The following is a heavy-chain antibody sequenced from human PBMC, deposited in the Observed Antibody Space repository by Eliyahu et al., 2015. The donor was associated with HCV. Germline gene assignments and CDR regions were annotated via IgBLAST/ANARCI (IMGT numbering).Heavy chain of an antibody. D-gene: IGHD3-22*01. V-gene: IGHV4-31*03. CDR3: ASAPYYYDSSGYYFYYYGMDV. CDR1: GXSXSSGXYY. CDR2: IYYSGST. Sequence: QVQLQESGPGLVKPSPTLSLXCTVXGXSXSSGXYYXSWIRQHPGKGLEWIGYIYYSGSTYYNPSLKSRVTISVDTSKNQFSLKLSSVTAADTAVYYCASAPYYYDSSGYYFYYYGMDVWGQGTTVTVSS. J-gene: IGHJ6*02.